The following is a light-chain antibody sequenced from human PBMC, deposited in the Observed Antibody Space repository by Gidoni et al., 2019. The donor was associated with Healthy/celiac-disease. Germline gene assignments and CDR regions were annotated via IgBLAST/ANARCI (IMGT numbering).Light chain of an antibody. CDR2: EVS. J-gene: IGLJ2*01. V-gene: IGLV2-14*01. CDR1: SSDVGGYNY. Sequence: QSAVTQPASVSGSPGQSITISCTGTSSDVGGYNYVSWSQQHPGKAPKLMIYEVSNRPSGVSNRCSGSKSGNTASLTISGLQAEDEADYYGSSYTSSSLVFGGGTKLTVL. CDR3: SSYTSSSLV.